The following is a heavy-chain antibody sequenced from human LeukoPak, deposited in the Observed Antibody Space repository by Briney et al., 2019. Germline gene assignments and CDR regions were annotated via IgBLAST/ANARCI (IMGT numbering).Heavy chain of an antibody. CDR1: GGSISSSTYY. D-gene: IGHD3-22*01. CDR2: IYYSGST. Sequence: SETLSLTCTVSGGSISSSTYYWGWIRQPPGKGLEWIGSIYYSGSTYYNPSLKSRVTLSVDTSKNQFSLKLSSVTAADTAVYYCARRSDSSGLYWGQGTLVTVSS. J-gene: IGHJ4*02. CDR3: ARRSDSSGLY. V-gene: IGHV4-39*01.